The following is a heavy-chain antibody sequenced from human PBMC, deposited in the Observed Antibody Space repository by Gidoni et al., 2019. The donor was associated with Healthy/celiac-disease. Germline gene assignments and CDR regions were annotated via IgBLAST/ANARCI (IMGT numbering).Heavy chain of an antibody. D-gene: IGHD5-18*01. CDR3: ARVPVDTAMVIWRYFDY. CDR2: ISSSSSYI. J-gene: IGHJ4*02. V-gene: IGHV3-21*01. Sequence: EVQLVESGGGLVKPGGSLRLSCAASGFTFSSYSMNWVRQAPGKGLEWVSSISSSSSYIYYADSVKGRFTISRDNAKNSLYLQMNSLRAEDTAVYYCARVPVDTAMVIWRYFDYWGQGTLVTVSS. CDR1: GFTFSSYS.